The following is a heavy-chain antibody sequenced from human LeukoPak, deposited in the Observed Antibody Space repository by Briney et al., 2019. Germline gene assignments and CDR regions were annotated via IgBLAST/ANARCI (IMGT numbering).Heavy chain of an antibody. D-gene: IGHD3-10*01. J-gene: IGHJ4*02. CDR3: AREVYRVRGSKKRYYFDY. CDR1: GFTVSSNY. CDR2: LYTGGST. Sequence: GGSLRLSCAASGFTVSSNYMSWVRQAPGKGLEWVSVLYTGGSTYYADSVKGRFTISRDNSKNTLYLQMNSLRVEDTAVYYCAREVYRVRGSKKRYYFDYWGQGTLVTVSS. V-gene: IGHV3-66*01.